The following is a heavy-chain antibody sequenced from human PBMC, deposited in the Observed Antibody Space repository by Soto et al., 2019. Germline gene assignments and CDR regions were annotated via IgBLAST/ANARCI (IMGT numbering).Heavy chain of an antibody. V-gene: IGHV3-9*01. CDR1: GFTFGSDA. CDR2: ISGSGGSI. Sequence: GGSLRLSCAATGFTFGSDAIHWARQTPGKGLEWVSGISGSGGSIGYADSVKGRFTISRDNAKNSLYLQMNSLRAEDTALYYCAKAPPDGHYTFDYWGQGTLVTVSS. CDR3: AKAPPDGHYTFDY. D-gene: IGHD3-3*01. J-gene: IGHJ4*02.